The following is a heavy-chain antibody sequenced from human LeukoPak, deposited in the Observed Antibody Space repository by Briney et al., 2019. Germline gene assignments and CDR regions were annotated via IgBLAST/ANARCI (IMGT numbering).Heavy chain of an antibody. CDR3: ARGGSSGWYPNWFDP. CDR2: INWNGGST. CDR1: GFTFDDYG. V-gene: IGHV3-20*04. Sequence: GGSLRLSCAASGFTFDDYGMSWVRQAPGKGLEWVSGINWNGGSTGYADSVKGRFTISRDNAKNSLYLQMNSLRAEDTALYYCARGGSSGWYPNWFDPWGQGTLVTVSS. D-gene: IGHD6-19*01. J-gene: IGHJ5*02.